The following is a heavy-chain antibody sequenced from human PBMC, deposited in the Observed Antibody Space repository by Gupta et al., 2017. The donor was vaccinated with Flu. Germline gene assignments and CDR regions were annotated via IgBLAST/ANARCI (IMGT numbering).Heavy chain of an antibody. D-gene: IGHD1-26*01. CDR3: AALGATLDF. J-gene: IGHJ4*02. Sequence: EVQLVESGGGVVQPGNSLRVSCVASGFTFSSYWISWVRQAPGKGLECVANMKADEGERYYVASVKGRFTISRDNAKNSLYLQMNSLRAEDTAVYYCAALGATLDFWGRGTLFTVSS. V-gene: IGHV3-7*01. CDR1: GFTFSSYW. CDR2: MKADEGER.